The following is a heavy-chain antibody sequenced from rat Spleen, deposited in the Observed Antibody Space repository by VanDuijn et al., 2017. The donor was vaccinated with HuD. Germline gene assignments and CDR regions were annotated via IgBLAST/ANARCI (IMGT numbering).Heavy chain of an antibody. V-gene: IGHV5-20*01. CDR2: ISYDGGST. CDR1: GFTFSNYG. Sequence: EVQLVESGGGLVQPGRSLKLSCAASGFTFSNYGMAWVRQTPTKGLEWVASISYDGGSTYYRDSVKGRFTISRDNAKSTLYLQMNSLRSEDTATYYCAVSGYGYWGQGVMVTVSS. D-gene: IGHD4-3*01. CDR3: AVSGYGY. J-gene: IGHJ2*01.